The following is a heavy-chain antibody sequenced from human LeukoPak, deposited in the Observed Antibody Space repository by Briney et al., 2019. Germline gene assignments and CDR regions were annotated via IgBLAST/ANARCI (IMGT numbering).Heavy chain of an antibody. D-gene: IGHD3-10*01. CDR1: GFTFSSYA. J-gene: IGHJ3*02. CDR2: ISYDGSNK. CDR3: ARDRRILWFGEGRDAFDI. V-gene: IGHV3-30-3*01. Sequence: GGSLRLSCAASGFTFSSYAMHWVRQAPGKGLEWVAVISYDGSNKYYADSVKGRFTISRDNSKNTLYLQMNSLRAEDTAVYYCARDRRILWFGEGRDAFDIWGQGTMVTVSS.